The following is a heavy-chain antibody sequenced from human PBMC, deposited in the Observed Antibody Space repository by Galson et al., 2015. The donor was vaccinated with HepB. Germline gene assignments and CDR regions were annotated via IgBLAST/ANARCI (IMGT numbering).Heavy chain of an antibody. CDR2: ISYDGSGK. CDR1: GFTLSSYA. CDR3: ARDNADGLVIFHAFDT. D-gene: IGHD2-21*01. V-gene: IGHV3-30-3*01. J-gene: IGHJ3*02. Sequence: SLRLSCAASGFTLSSYAMHWVRQAPGKGLEWVATISYDGSGKYYADSVKGRFTISKDNSKNTLYLQMNSLGAEDMAVYYCARDNADGLVIFHAFDTWGQGTMVTVSP.